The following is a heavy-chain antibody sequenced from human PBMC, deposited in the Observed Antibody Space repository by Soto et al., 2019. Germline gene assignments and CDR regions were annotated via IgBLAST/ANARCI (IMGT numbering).Heavy chain of an antibody. V-gene: IGHV1-2*04. D-gene: IGHD5-12*01. CDR2: INPNSGGT. J-gene: IGHJ4*02. CDR3: ARTNKRGYSGYDSAFDY. Sequence: ASLKVSCKASGYTFPGYYMHWVRQAPGQGLEWMGWINPNSGGTNYAQKFQGWVTMTRDTSISTAYMELSRLRSDDTAVYYCARTNKRGYSGYDSAFDYWGQGTLVTVPQ. CDR1: GYTFPGYY.